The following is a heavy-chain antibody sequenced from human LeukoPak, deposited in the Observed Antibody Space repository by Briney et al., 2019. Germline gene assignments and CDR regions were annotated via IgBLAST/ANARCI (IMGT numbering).Heavy chain of an antibody. CDR3: AREPYDSSRGAFGI. Sequence: GGSLRLSCAASGFIFTNYFMSWVRQAPGKGLEWVASIKHDGSEKYYVDSVRGRFTISRDNSKNTLYLQMNSLRAEDTAVYYCAREPYDSSRGAFGIWGQGTMVTVSS. CDR2: IKHDGSEK. V-gene: IGHV3-7*03. CDR1: GFIFTNYF. D-gene: IGHD3-22*01. J-gene: IGHJ3*02.